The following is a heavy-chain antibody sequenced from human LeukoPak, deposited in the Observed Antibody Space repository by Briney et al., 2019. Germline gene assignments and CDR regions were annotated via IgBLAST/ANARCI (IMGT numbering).Heavy chain of an antibody. V-gene: IGHV3-23*01. Sequence: GGSLRLSCAASGFTLSSYVMSWVRQAPGKGLGWVSGISGSGGSTYYADSVKGRFTISRDNSKHTLYLQMNSLRAEDTAVYYCAKLAEVKVSNFDYWGQGTLVTVSS. CDR1: GFTLSSYV. CDR3: AKLAEVKVSNFDY. CDR2: ISGSGGST. J-gene: IGHJ4*02. D-gene: IGHD4-11*01.